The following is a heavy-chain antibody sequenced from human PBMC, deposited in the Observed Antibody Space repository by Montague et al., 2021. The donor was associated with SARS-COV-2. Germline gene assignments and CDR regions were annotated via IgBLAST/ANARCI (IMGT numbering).Heavy chain of an antibody. Sequence: SETLSLTCTVSGGSISSSSDYWGWIRQPPGKGLEWIGSIYYSGSTYYNPSLKSRVTISIDTSKNQFSLKLSSVTAADTAVYYCARQGPVTMIVVNIFDYWGQGTLVTVSS. J-gene: IGHJ4*02. CDR2: IYYSGST. CDR1: GGSISSSSDY. D-gene: IGHD3-22*01. CDR3: ARQGPVTMIVVNIFDY. V-gene: IGHV4-39*01.